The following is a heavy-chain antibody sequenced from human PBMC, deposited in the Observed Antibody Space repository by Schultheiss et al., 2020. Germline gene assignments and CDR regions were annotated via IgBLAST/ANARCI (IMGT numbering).Heavy chain of an antibody. V-gene: IGHV3-74*01. D-gene: IGHD3-9*01. CDR1: GFTFSSYW. CDR3: ARNLHVLRYFDWTFDY. CDR2: INSDGSST. J-gene: IGHJ4*02. Sequence: GGSLRLSCAASGFTFSSYWMHWVRQAPGKGLVWVSRINSDGSSTSYADSVKGRFTISRDNSKNTLYLQMNSLRAEDTAVYYCARNLHVLRYFDWTFDYWGQGTLVTVSS.